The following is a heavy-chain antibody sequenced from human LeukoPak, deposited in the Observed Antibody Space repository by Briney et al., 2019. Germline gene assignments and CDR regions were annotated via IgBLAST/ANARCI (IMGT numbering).Heavy chain of an antibody. J-gene: IGHJ6*02. CDR3: ARVPAAGNYYYGMDV. V-gene: IGHV3-13*01. D-gene: IGHD6-13*01. CDR1: GFTFSSYD. Sequence: GRSLRLSCAASGFTFSSYDMHWVRQATGKGLEWVSAIGTAGDTYYPGSVKGRFTISRENAKNSLYLQMNSLRAGDTAVYYCARVPAAGNYYYGMDVWGQGTTVTVSS. CDR2: IGTAGDT.